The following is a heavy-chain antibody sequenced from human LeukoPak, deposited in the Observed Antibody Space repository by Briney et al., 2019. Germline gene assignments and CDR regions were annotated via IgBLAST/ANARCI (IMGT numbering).Heavy chain of an antibody. Sequence: SVKVSCKASGGTFSSYAISWVRQAPGQGLEWMGGIIPIFGTANYAQKFQGRVTITADESTSTAYMELSSLRSEDTAVYYCARKSRRSYSNYDYYYYMDVWGKGTTVTVSS. CDR1: GGTFSSYA. D-gene: IGHD4-11*01. J-gene: IGHJ6*03. V-gene: IGHV1-69*01. CDR2: IIPIFGTA. CDR3: ARKSRRSYSNYDYYYYMDV.